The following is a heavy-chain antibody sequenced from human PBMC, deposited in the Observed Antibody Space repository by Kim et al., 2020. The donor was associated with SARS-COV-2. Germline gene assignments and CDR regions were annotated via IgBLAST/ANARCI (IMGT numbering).Heavy chain of an antibody. CDR3: AREVGAKDY. Sequence: GGSLRLSCAASGFISSTCTMHWVRQAPGKGLEWVAGILYDGRNKYYADSVKGRFTISRDNSKNTLHLQMNSLRPEDTAVYYCAREVGAKDYLGQGTLVTVSS. CDR2: ILYDGRNK. J-gene: IGHJ4*02. D-gene: IGHD1-26*01. CDR1: GFISSTCT. V-gene: IGHV3-30*04.